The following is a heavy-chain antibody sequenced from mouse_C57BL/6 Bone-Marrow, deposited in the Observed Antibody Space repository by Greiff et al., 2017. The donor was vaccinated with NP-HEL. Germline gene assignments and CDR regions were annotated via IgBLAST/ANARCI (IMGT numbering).Heavy chain of an antibody. D-gene: IGHD1-1*01. J-gene: IGHJ3*01. CDR2: INPSSGYT. CDR3: ARIYYCGSSLFAY. V-gene: IGHV1-7*01. Sequence: QVQLQQSGAELAKPGASVKLSCKASGYTFTSYWMHWVKQRPGQGLEWIGYINPSSGYTKYNQKFKDKATLTVDKSSSTAYMQLSSLTYEDSAVYYCARIYYCGSSLFAYGGQGTLVTVSA. CDR1: GYTFTSYW.